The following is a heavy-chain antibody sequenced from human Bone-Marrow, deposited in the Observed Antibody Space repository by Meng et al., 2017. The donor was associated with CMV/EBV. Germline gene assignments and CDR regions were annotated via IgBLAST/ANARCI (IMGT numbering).Heavy chain of an antibody. D-gene: IGHD3-22*01. CDR1: GFTFTSYG. J-gene: IGHJ5*02. V-gene: IGHV3-33*01. CDR3: VIDRDTRGHYGWFDP. Sequence: GESLKISCAASGFTFTSYGMHWVPQAPGKGLEWVAVIWSDGSKKYYADSVKGRFTISRDISKNTLFLQMDSLRAEDTAVYYCVIDRDTRGHYGWFDPWGQGTLVTVSS. CDR2: IWSDGSKK.